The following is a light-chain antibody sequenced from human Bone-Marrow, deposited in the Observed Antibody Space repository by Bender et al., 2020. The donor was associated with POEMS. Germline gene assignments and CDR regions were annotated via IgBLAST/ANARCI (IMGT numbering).Light chain of an antibody. Sequence: SSGLTQDPAVSVALGQTVRLTCQGASLISYYAGWYQQKPGQAPVLVISGRDIRPPGIPDRFAGSRSGDTATLTITGSQAEDEADYYCNSRDISGNHVLFGGGTKLTVL. CDR1: SLISYY. CDR3: NSRDISGNHVL. V-gene: IGLV3-19*01. CDR2: GRD. J-gene: IGLJ3*02.